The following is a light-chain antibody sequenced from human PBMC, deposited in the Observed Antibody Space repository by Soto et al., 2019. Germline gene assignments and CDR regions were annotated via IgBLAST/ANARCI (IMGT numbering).Light chain of an antibody. Sequence: EIAMTQSPDTLSVSPGDRATLSCRASQGVRSDLAWYQQKAGQSPRLLIYGASTRAAETPARFSGSGSETEFTLTISSLQSEDFAVYHCQQYSKWPLTFGGGTKV. CDR3: QQYSKWPLT. J-gene: IGKJ4*01. V-gene: IGKV3-15*01. CDR1: QGVRSD. CDR2: GAS.